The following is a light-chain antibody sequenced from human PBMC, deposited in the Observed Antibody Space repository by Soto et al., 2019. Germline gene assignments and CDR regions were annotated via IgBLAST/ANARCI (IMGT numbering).Light chain of an antibody. CDR1: ISDVGGYKY. Sequence: QSALTQPASVSGSPGQSITISCTGTISDVGGYKYVSWYQQHPGKAPKLMIYDIRNRPSGVSNRFSGSKSGNTASLTISGLQAEDEADYYCSSYTSSSTLVVGTGTKVTVL. CDR3: SSYTSSSTLV. V-gene: IGLV2-14*03. J-gene: IGLJ1*01. CDR2: DIR.